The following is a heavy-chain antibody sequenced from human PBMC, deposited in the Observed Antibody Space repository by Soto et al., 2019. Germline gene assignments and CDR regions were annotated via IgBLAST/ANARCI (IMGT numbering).Heavy chain of an antibody. CDR2: ISGNGADT. CDR3: ARDGSTVTTNYHYAMDV. V-gene: IGHV3-23*01. Sequence: VQLLESGGGLVQPGGSVRLSCAASGFPFSHYAMTWVRQAPGKGLEWVSAISGNGADTTYADSVRGRFTISRDNAKNSLYLQMNSLRAEDTAVYYCARDGSTVTTNYHYAMDVWGQGTTVTVSS. D-gene: IGHD4-17*01. CDR1: GFPFSHYA. J-gene: IGHJ6*02.